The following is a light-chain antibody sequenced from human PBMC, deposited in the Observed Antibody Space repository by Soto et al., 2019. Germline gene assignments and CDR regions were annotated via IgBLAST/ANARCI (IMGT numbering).Light chain of an antibody. CDR3: LLSYSGARGV. J-gene: IGLJ2*01. CDR1: TGAVTSGHY. Sequence: QTVVTQEPSLTVSPGGTVTLPCGSSTGAVTSGHYPYWFQQKPGQAPRTLIYDTSNKHSWTPALFSGSLLGGKAALTLSGAQREDEAGYYCLLSYSGARGVFGVGTKLTVL. V-gene: IGLV7-46*01. CDR2: DTS.